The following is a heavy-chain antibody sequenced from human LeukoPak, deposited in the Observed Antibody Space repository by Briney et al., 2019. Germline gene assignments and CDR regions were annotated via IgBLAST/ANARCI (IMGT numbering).Heavy chain of an antibody. CDR2: IKEDGSEK. CDR1: GFTFSSYG. V-gene: IGHV3-7*04. CDR3: ARDEI. J-gene: IGHJ3*02. Sequence: GGSLRLSCAASGFTFSSYGMHWVRQAPGKGLEWVANIKEDGSEKYYVDSVKGRFIISRDNAKNSLYLQMNSLRADDTAVYYCARDEIWGQGTMVTVSS.